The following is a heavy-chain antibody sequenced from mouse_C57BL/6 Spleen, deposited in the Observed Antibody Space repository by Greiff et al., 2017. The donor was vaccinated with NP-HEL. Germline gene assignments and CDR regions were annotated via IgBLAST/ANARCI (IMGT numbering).Heavy chain of an antibody. D-gene: IGHD1-1*01. Sequence: QVQLQQSGAELVRPGASVTLSCKASGYTFTDYEMHWVKQTPVHGLEWIGAIDPETGGTAYNQKFKGKAILTADKSSSTAYMELRSLTSEDSAVYYCTGEFHYYGSSYFDYWGHGTTLTVSS. CDR3: TGEFHYYGSSYFDY. V-gene: IGHV1-15*01. CDR2: IDPETGGT. J-gene: IGHJ2*01. CDR1: GYTFTDYE.